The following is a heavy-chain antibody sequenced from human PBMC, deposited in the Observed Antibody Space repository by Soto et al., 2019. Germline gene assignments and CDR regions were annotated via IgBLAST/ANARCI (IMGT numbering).Heavy chain of an antibody. CDR2: MNPNSGNT. D-gene: IGHD6-13*01. Sequence: ASVKVSCKASGYTFTSYDINWVRQATGQGLEWMGWMNPNSGNTGYAQKFQGRVTMTRNTSISTAYMELSSLRSEDTAVYYCARTRRRSSSWYRGWFDPWGQGTRVTVSS. CDR1: GYTFTSYD. V-gene: IGHV1-8*01. J-gene: IGHJ5*02. CDR3: ARTRRRSSSWYRGWFDP.